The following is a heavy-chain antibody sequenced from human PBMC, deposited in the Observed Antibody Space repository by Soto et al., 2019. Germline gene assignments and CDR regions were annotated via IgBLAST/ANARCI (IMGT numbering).Heavy chain of an antibody. Sequence: PGGSLRLPCAASGFTFSSYWMHWVRQAPGQGLVWVSRINSDESTTNYADSVKGRFTISRDNAKNTLYLQMNSLRAEDTAMYYCARGVRNYYGVDVWGRGTTVTVSS. CDR2: INSDESTT. V-gene: IGHV3-74*01. J-gene: IGHJ6*02. CDR1: GFTFSSYW. CDR3: ARGVRNYYGVDV.